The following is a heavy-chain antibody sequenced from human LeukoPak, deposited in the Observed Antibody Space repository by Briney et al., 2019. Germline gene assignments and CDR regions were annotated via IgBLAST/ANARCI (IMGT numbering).Heavy chain of an antibody. J-gene: IGHJ5*02. CDR2: IIPIFGTA. Sequence: ASVKVSCKASGGTFSTYAISWVRQAPGQGLEWMGGIIPIFGTANYAQKYQGRVTITTDESTSTAYMELSSLRSEDTAVYYCAREAYYYGSGSSNWCDPWGQGTLVTVSS. CDR3: AREAYYYGSGSSNWCDP. D-gene: IGHD3-10*01. V-gene: IGHV1-69*05. CDR1: GGTFSTYA.